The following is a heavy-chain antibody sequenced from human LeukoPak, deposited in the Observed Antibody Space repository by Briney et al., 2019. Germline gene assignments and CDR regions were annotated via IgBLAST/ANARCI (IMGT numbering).Heavy chain of an antibody. J-gene: IGHJ4*02. CDR3: ARVRSYYGSVTGKSYYFDY. CDR1: GGSISTYY. CDR2: VSSNEGT. Sequence: SETLSLTCTVSGGSISTYYWGCIRQPPGKGLEWIGYVSSNEGTNYNPSLKSRVTILVDTSKNQFSLKLSSVTAADTAVYYCARVRSYYGSVTGKSYYFDYWGQGTLVTVSS. V-gene: IGHV4-59*01. D-gene: IGHD3-10*01.